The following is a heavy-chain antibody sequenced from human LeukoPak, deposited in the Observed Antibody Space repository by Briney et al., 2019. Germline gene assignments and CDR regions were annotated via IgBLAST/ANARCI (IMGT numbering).Heavy chain of an antibody. CDR3: ARPIGTITMIRGVIRGSGWFDP. Sequence: GESLKISCKGSGYNFTNYWIAWVRQTPGKGLECMGIIYPRDSDTRYSPSFQGQVTISADKSVSTAYLQWSSLKASDTAMYYCARPIGTITMIRGVIRGSGWFDPWGQGTLVTVSS. J-gene: IGHJ5*02. D-gene: IGHD3-10*01. V-gene: IGHV5-51*01. CDR1: GYNFTNYW. CDR2: IYPRDSDT.